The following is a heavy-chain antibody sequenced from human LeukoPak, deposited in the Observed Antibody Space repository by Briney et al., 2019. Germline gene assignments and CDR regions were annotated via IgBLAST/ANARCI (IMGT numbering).Heavy chain of an antibody. CDR1: GFTFNTFD. CDR2: FGGTGAGI. Sequence: GGSLRLFCAASGFTFNTFDMRWARQAPGKGREWVSTFGGTGAGIYYADSVKGRFTVSRDNSKNTLYLQMNSLRGEDTAIYYGAKSGPYFYESWGQGTLVTVSS. J-gene: IGHJ4*02. CDR3: AKSGPYFYES. V-gene: IGHV3-23*01. D-gene: IGHD1-26*01.